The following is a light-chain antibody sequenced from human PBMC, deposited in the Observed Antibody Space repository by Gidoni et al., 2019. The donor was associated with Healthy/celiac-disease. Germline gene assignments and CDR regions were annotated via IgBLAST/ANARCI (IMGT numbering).Light chain of an antibody. CDR2: GAS. CDR3: QQYGSSLLFT. V-gene: IGKV3-20*01. CDR1: QSVSSSY. J-gene: IGKJ3*01. Sequence: EIVLTQSPGTLSLSPGERATLSCRASQSVSSSYLAWYQQKPGQAPRLLIYGASSRATGIPDRFSGSGYGTDFTLTISRLEPEDFAVYYCQQYGSSLLFTFGPXTKVDIK.